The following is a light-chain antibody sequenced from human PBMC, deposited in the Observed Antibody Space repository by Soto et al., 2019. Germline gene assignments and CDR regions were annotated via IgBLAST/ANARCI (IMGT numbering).Light chain of an antibody. CDR3: QQYNSYWT. CDR1: QSISSW. V-gene: IGKV1-5*01. CDR2: DAS. Sequence: DIQMTQSPSTLSASVGDRVTITCRASQSISSWLAWYQQKPGKAPKLLIYDASSLESGVPSRFSGSGSGTEFTLTSSSLQADDFANYYCQQYNSYWTFGQGTKVEIK. J-gene: IGKJ1*01.